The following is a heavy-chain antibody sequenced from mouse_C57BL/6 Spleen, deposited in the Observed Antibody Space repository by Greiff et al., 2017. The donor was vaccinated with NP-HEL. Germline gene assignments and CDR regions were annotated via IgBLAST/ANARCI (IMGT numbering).Heavy chain of an antibody. CDR1: GYTLTSYW. J-gene: IGHJ4*01. V-gene: IGHV1-64*01. CDR3: ARKGYASMDY. Sequence: VQLQQPGAELVKPGASVKLSCKASGYTLTSYWMHWVKQRPGQGLEWIGMIHPNSGSTNYNEKFKSKATLTVDKSSSTAYMQLSSLTSEDSAVYYCARKGYASMDYWGQGTSVTVSS. CDR2: IHPNSGST. D-gene: IGHD2-2*01.